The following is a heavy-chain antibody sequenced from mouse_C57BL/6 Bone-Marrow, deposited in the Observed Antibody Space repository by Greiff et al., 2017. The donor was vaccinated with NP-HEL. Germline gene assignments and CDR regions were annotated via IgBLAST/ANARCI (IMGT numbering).Heavy chain of an antibody. J-gene: IGHJ4*01. D-gene: IGHD1-1*01. V-gene: IGHV1-22*01. Sequence: VQLKESGPELVKPGASVKMSCKASGYTFTDYNMHWVKQSHGKSLEWIGYINPNNGGTSYNQKFKGKATLTVNKSSSTAYMELRSLTSEDSAVYYCARDGYGSSPYYYAMDYWGQGTSVTVSS. CDR2: INPNNGGT. CDR1: GYTFTDYN. CDR3: ARDGYGSSPYYYAMDY.